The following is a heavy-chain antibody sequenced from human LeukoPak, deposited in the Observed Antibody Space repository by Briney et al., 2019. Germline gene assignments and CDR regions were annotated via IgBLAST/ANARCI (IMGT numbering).Heavy chain of an antibody. D-gene: IGHD3-9*01. CDR1: GGSISSSSYY. V-gene: IGHV4-39*07. CDR3: ARAPTDFDYSGVYYFDY. J-gene: IGHJ4*02. CDR2: IYYSGST. Sequence: AETLSLTCTVSGGSISSSSYYWGWIRQPPGKGLEWIGSIYYSGSTYYNPSLKSRVTISVDTSKNQFSLKLSSVTAADTAVYYCARAPTDFDYSGVYYFDYWGQGTLVTVSS.